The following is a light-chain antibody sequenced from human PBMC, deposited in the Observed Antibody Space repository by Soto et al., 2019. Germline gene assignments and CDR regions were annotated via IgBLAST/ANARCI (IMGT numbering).Light chain of an antibody. J-gene: IGLJ1*01. CDR3: QSYDSSLSGWV. CDR1: SSNIGAGYD. CDR2: GNS. Sequence: QSVLTQPPSVSGAPGQRVTISCTGSSSNIGAGYDVHWYQQLPGTAPKLLIYGNSNRPSGVPDRFSGSKSGTSASLAITGLQAEDAADYYRQSYDSSLSGWVFGTGTKVTVL. V-gene: IGLV1-40*01.